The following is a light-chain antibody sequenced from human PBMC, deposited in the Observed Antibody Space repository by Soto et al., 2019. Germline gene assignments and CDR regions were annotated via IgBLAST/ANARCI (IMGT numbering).Light chain of an antibody. CDR1: SSNFGAGYE. CDR3: QSFDSSLRVYV. V-gene: IGLV1-40*01. Sequence: QSVLTQPPSVSGAPGQRVTISCTGRSSNFGAGYEVHWYKQLPGAAPTLVIFNNLNRPSGVPERFSGSKSGTSASLVISGLQAEDEADYYCQSFDSSLRVYVFGSGTKLTVL. CDR2: NNL. J-gene: IGLJ1*01.